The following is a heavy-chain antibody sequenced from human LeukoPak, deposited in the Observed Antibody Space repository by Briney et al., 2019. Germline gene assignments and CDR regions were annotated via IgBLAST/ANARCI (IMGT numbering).Heavy chain of an antibody. CDR2: INPNSGGT. V-gene: IGHV1-2*02. J-gene: IGHJ4*02. CDR1: GYTFTIYP. CDR3: ARTTISGSYQVDY. Sequence: ASVKVSCKASGYTFTIYPINWVRQAPGQGLEWMGWINPNSGGTNYAQKFQGRVTMTRDTSISTAYMELSRLRSDDTAVYYCARTTISGSYQVDYWGQGTLVTVSS. D-gene: IGHD1-26*01.